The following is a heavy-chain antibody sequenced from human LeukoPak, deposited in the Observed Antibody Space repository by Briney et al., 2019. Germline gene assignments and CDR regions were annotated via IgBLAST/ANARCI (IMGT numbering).Heavy chain of an antibody. V-gene: IGHV4-61*02. CDR2: IYTSGST. CDR3: ASTDDGRYYDSSGYLVGC. D-gene: IGHD3-22*01. Sequence: PSQTLSLTCTVSGGSISSGSYYWSWIRQPAGKGLEWIGRIYTSGSTNYNPSLKSRVTISVDTSKNQFSLKLSSATAADTAVYYCASTDDGRYYDSSGYLVGCWGQGTMVTVSS. CDR1: GGSISSGSYY. J-gene: IGHJ4*02.